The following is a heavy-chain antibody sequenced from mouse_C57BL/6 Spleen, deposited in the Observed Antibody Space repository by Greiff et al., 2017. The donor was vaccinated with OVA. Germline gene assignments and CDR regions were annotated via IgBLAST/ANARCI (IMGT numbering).Heavy chain of an antibody. D-gene: IGHD2-5*01. J-gene: IGHJ3*01. CDR1: GFTFSSYA. Sequence: EVQRVESGEGLVKPGGSLKLSCAASGFTFSSYAMSWVRQTPEKRLEWVAYISSGGDYIYYADTVKGRFTISRDNARNTLYLQMSSLKSEDTAMYYCTRDMHSNFWFAYWGQGTLVTVSA. V-gene: IGHV5-9-1*02. CDR2: ISSGGDYI. CDR3: TRDMHSNFWFAY.